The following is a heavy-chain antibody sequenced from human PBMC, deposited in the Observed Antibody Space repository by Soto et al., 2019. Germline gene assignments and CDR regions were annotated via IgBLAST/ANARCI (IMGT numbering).Heavy chain of an antibody. CDR2: INISGTT. V-gene: IGHV4-4*07. CDR1: GGSMNAHF. D-gene: IGHD2-15*01. CDR3: ARINGGSPDF. Sequence: PSETLSLTCTVSGGSMNAHFWSWIRQSAGKGLEWIGHINISGTTTYNPSLKSRVTMSVDPPKNQLSLKLTSVTAADTAVYYCARINGGSPDFWGQGTLVTVSS. J-gene: IGHJ4*02.